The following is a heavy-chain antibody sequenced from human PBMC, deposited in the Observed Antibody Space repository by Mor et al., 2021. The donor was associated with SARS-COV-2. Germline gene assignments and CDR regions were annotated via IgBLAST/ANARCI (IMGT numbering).Heavy chain of an antibody. CDR3: TKEVDYGDYGFDS. V-gene: IGHV3-30*10. Sequence: ILYYGNKDYYTDSVEGRFTISRDNSKTTLYLQMHALTPEDTAMYYCTKEVDYGDYGFDSWGQGTLVTVSS. D-gene: IGHD4-17*01. J-gene: IGHJ4*02. CDR2: ILYYGNKD.